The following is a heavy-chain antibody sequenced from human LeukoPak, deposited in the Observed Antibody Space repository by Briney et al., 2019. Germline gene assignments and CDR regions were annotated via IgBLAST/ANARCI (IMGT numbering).Heavy chain of an antibody. D-gene: IGHD3-9*01. Sequence: PSETLSLTCAVSGGSISSSSYYWGWIRQPPGKGLEWIGSIYCSGSTYYNPSLKSRVTISVDTSKNQFSLKLSSVTAADTAVYYCARGILTGLPFDYWGQGTLVTVSS. CDR1: GGSISSSSYY. CDR3: ARGILTGLPFDY. V-gene: IGHV4-39*01. J-gene: IGHJ4*02. CDR2: IYCSGST.